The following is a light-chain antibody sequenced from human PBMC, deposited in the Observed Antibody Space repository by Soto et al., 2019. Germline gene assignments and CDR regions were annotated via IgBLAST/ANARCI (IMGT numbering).Light chain of an antibody. V-gene: IGKV3-15*01. CDR1: QSVSSN. CDR2: GAS. CDR3: QQYGRSPT. Sequence: EIMMTQSPSTPSVSPGERATLSFWASQSVSSNLAWYQQKPGQAPRLLIYGASTRATGIPARFSGSGSGTEFTLTISSLQSEDFAVFYCQQYGRSPTFGQGTKVDI. J-gene: IGKJ1*01.